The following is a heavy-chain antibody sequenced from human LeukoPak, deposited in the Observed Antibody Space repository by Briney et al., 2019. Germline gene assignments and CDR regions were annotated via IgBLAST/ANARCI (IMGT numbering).Heavy chain of an antibody. D-gene: IGHD6-13*01. Sequence: SGGSLRLSCAASGFTFSNFAMTWVRQAPGKGLEWVSSIVGSSSTYYADSLKGRFTISRDNAKNSLYLQMNSLRAEDTAVYYCARIGAGSSRDYWGQGTLVTVSS. CDR3: ARIGAGSSRDY. CDR1: GFTFSNFA. CDR2: IVGSSST. J-gene: IGHJ4*02. V-gene: IGHV3-21*01.